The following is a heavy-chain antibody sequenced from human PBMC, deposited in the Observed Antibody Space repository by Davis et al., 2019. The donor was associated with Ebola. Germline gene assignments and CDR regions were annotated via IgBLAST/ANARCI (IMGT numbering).Heavy chain of an antibody. CDR1: GGSISSYY. D-gene: IGHD2-2*01. CDR2: IYYSGST. J-gene: IGHJ4*02. V-gene: IGHV4-59*08. CDR3: ARLGSTSWQFDY. Sequence: MPSETLSLTCTVSGGSISSYYWSWIRQPPGKGLEWIGYIYYSGSTNYNPSLKSRVTISVDTSKNQFSLKLSSVTATDTAMYYCARLGSTSWQFDYWGQGILVTVSS.